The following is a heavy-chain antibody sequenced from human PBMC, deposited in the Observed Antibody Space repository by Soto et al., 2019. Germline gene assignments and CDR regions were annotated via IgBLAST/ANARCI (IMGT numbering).Heavy chain of an antibody. J-gene: IGHJ6*03. CDR1: GFTVSSNY. V-gene: IGHV3-53*04. D-gene: IGHD2-2*01. CDR2: IYSGGST. CDR3: AREDGVPASKEKSPYYYYYMDV. Sequence: EVQLVESGGGLVQPGGSLRLSCAASGFTVSSNYMSWVRQAPGKGLEWVSVIYSGGSTYYADSVKGRFTISTHNSKNTLYLQMNSLRAEDTAVYYCAREDGVPASKEKSPYYYYYMDVWGKGTTVTVSS.